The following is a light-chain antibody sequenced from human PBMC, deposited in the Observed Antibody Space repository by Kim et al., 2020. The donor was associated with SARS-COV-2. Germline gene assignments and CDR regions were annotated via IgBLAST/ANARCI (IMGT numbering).Light chain of an antibody. V-gene: IGLV3-1*01. CDR3: QAWDSSTYV. J-gene: IGLJ1*01. CDR1: KLGDKY. CDR2: QDS. Sequence: YELTQPPSVSVSPGQTASITCSGDKLGDKYACWYQQKPGQSPVLVIYQDSKRPSGIPGRFSGSNSGNTATLTISGTQAMDEADYYCQAWDSSTYVFGTGTKVTVL.